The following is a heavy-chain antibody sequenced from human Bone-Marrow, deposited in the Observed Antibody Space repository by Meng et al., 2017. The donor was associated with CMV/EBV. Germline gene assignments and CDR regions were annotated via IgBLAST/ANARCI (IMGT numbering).Heavy chain of an antibody. V-gene: IGHV3-7*01. CDR3: ARDAGDFWSGYYYGGVDAFDI. CDR2: IKQDGSEK. D-gene: IGHD3-3*01. Sequence: GGSLRLSCAASGFTFSSYWMSWVRQAPGKGLEWVANIKQDGSEKYYVDSVKGRFTISRDNAKNSLYLQMNSLRAEDTAVYYCARDAGDFWSGYYYGGVDAFDIWGQGTMVTVSS. CDR1: GFTFSSYW. J-gene: IGHJ3*02.